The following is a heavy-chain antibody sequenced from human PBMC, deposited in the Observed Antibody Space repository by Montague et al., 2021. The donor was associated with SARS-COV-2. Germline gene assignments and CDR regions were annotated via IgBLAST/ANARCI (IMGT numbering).Heavy chain of an antibody. CDR2: VDYSGNT. Sequence: SETLSLTCTVTGGSISGSSDYWGWIRPSPGKGLEWIASVDYSGNTYYSPSLKSRLTISVDTTKNQFSLKLNSVTAADTALYYCARREYSDGWGDWGQGTLVTVSS. CDR1: GGSISGSSDY. J-gene: IGHJ4*02. V-gene: IGHV4-39*01. D-gene: IGHD5-12*01. CDR3: ARREYSDGWGD.